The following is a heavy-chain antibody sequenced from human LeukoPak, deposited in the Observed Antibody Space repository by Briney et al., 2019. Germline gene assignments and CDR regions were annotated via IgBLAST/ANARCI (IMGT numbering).Heavy chain of an antibody. Sequence: SETPSLTCTVSGGSISSSSYYWGWIRQPPGKGLEWIGSIYYSGSTYYNPSLKSRVTISVDTSKNQFSLKLSSVTAADTAVYYCARRAVRGVPYHFDYWGQGTLVTVSS. CDR2: IYYSGST. D-gene: IGHD3-10*01. V-gene: IGHV4-39*01. CDR3: ARRAVRGVPYHFDY. CDR1: GGSISSSSYY. J-gene: IGHJ4*02.